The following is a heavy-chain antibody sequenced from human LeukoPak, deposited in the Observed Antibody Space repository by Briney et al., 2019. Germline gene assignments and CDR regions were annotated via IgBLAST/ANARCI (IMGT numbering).Heavy chain of an antibody. CDR2: VKSKSEHGTT. V-gene: IGHV3-15*01. D-gene: IGHD2-2*02. CDR3: TSNLYCSTSSCYTLDN. J-gene: IGHJ4*02. Sequence: GGSLRLSCATSGFTFSNGWMSWVRQAPGKGLEWVGRVKSKSEHGTTDYAAPVKGRFTISRDGSTNTVYLHMNSLKTEDTAVYFCTSNLYCSTSSCYTLDNWGQGTLVAVSP. CDR1: GFTFSNGW.